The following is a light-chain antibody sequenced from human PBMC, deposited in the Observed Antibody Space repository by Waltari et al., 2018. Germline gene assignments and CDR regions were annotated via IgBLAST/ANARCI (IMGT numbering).Light chain of an antibody. Sequence: QSVLTQPPSVSGAPGQRVTISCTGSFPNIGTSYDLHGYRQVPGTAPKLLIYGNNNRPSGVPDRVSGSKSGTSASLAITGLQTEDEADYFCQSYDNSLNAVIFGGGTKLTVL. CDR2: GNN. CDR1: FPNIGTSYD. V-gene: IGLV1-40*01. J-gene: IGLJ2*01. CDR3: QSYDNSLNAVI.